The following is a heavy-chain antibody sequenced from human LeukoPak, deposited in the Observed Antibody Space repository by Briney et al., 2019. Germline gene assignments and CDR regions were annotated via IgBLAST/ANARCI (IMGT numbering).Heavy chain of an antibody. CDR3: AREPPRVYYYDSSGRDY. CDR1: GYSISSGYY. J-gene: IGHJ4*02. V-gene: IGHV4-38-2*02. D-gene: IGHD3-22*01. Sequence: PSETLSLTCAVSGYSISSGYYWGWIRQPPGKGLEWIGSMYHSGSTYYNPSLKSRVTISVDTSKSQFSLKLSSVTAADTAVYYCAREPPRVYYYDSSGRDYWGQGTLVTVSS. CDR2: MYHSGST.